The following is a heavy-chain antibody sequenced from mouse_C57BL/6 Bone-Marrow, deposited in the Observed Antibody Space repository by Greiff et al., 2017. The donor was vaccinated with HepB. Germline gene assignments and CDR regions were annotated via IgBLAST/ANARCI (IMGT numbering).Heavy chain of an antibody. CDR3: ARDGYGRSYPDY. D-gene: IGHD1-1*01. J-gene: IGHJ2*01. V-gene: IGHV5-4*01. CDR1: GFTFSSYA. Sequence: DVKLVESGGGLVKPGGSLKLSCAASGFTFSSYAMSWVRQTPEKRLEWVATISDGGSYTYYPDNVKGRFTISRDNAKNNLYLQMSHLKSEDTAMYYCARDGYGRSYPDYWGQGTTLTVSS. CDR2: ISDGGSYT.